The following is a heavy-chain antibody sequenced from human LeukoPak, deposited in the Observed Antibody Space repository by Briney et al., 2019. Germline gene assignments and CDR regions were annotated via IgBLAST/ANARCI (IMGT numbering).Heavy chain of an antibody. D-gene: IGHD1-1*01. CDR3: ARADNWQSGGA. CDR2: INSDGSYT. V-gene: IGHV3-74*01. Sequence: GGSLRLSCVASGFSFSNYWMYWGRRAPGKGLVWVSRINSDGSYTDYADSAKGRFTISRDNAKDTLYPQINSMRADDTAVYYCARADNWQSGGAWGQGTLVTVSS. J-gene: IGHJ5*02. CDR1: GFSFSNYW.